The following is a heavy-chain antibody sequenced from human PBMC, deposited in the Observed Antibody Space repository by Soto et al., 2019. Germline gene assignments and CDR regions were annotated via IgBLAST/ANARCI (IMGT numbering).Heavy chain of an antibody. Sequence: SETLSLTCTVSGGSFSSSTYYWGWIRQPPGKGLEWIGSMYSGGNTYHNPSLKSRVTVSVDTSKNHFSLKLTSVTAADTAMYYCARQPYDSTGYYYGAWGHGTLVTVSS. V-gene: IGHV4-39*01. CDR2: MYSGGNT. D-gene: IGHD3-22*01. CDR1: GGSFSSSTYY. J-gene: IGHJ5*01. CDR3: ARQPYDSTGYYYGA.